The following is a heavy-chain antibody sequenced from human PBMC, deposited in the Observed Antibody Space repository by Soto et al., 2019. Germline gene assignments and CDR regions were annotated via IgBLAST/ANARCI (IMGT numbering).Heavy chain of an antibody. CDR3: ARGIAAAAARGMDV. CDR2: INPNSGGT. D-gene: IGHD6-13*01. Sequence: QVQLVQSGAEAKKPGASVKVPCKASGYTFTGYYMHWVRQAPGQGLEWMGWINPNSGGTNYAQKFQGWVTMTRDTSISTAYMELSRLRSDDTAVYYCARGIAAAAARGMDVWGQGTTVTVSS. J-gene: IGHJ6*02. CDR1: GYTFTGYY. V-gene: IGHV1-2*04.